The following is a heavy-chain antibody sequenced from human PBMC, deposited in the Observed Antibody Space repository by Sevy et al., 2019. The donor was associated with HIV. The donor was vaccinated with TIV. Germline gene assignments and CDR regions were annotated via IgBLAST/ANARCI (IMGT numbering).Heavy chain of an antibody. J-gene: IGHJ3*02. Sequence: ASVKFSCKASGYTFISYGISWVRQAPGQGLEWMGWISAYNGNTNYPQKLQGTVTLTTDTSTSTAYMELRGLRSDDTAVYYCARPGAAALDAFDIWGQGTMVTVSS. CDR2: ISAYNGNT. V-gene: IGHV1-18*01. CDR3: ARPGAAALDAFDI. CDR1: GYTFISYG. D-gene: IGHD6-25*01.